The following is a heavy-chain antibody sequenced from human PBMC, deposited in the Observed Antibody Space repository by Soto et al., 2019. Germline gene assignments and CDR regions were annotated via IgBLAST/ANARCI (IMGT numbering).Heavy chain of an antibody. CDR2: INHSGST. Sequence: SETLSLTCAVYGGSFSGYYWSWIRQPPGKGLEWIGEINHSGSTNYNPSLKSRVTISVDTSKNQFSLKLSSVTAADTAVYYCARVGCTNGVCYTSFDYWGQGTLVTVSS. J-gene: IGHJ4*02. V-gene: IGHV4-34*01. D-gene: IGHD2-8*01. CDR1: GGSFSGYY. CDR3: ARVGCTNGVCYTSFDY.